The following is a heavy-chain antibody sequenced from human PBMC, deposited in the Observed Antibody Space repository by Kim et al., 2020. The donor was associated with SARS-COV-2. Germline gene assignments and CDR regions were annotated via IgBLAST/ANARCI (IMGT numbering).Heavy chain of an antibody. CDR3: ARDFSSASAFEI. V-gene: IGHV4-31*02. Sequence: NPSLTSRLTCAVDTSKTRFSLNLSSVTAADTAVYYCARDFSSASAFEIWGPGTMVTVSS. D-gene: IGHD3-3*01. J-gene: IGHJ3*02.